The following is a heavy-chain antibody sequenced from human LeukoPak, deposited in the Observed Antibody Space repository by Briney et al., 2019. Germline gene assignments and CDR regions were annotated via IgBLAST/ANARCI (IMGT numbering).Heavy chain of an antibody. CDR2: INPNNGGT. J-gene: IGHJ4*02. CDR1: GYTFTGYY. CDR3: AKVIEGAVAFDY. D-gene: IGHD6-19*01. V-gene: IGHV1-2*02. Sequence: GASVKVSCKASGYTFTGYYIHWVRQAPGQGLEWMGWINPNNGGTKYAQKFQDRVTMTRDTSISTAYMDLSRLTSDDTAVYYCAKVIEGAVAFDYWGQGTLATVSS.